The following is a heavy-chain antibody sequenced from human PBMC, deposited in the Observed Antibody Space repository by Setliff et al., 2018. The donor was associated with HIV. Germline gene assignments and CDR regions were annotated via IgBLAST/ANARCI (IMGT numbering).Heavy chain of an antibody. CDR2: TSTYSDET. D-gene: IGHD3-22*01. CDR3: ARDLLNYYDSSGHDY. J-gene: IGHJ4*02. V-gene: IGHV1-18*01. Sequence: VSCKPSGYTFTTYGLSWVRQAPGQGLEWIGWTSTYSDETSSSQNLQGRLTMTTDTSTGTAYMELRSLRSDDTAVYYCARDLLNYYDSSGHDYWGQGTLVTVS. CDR1: GYTFTTYG.